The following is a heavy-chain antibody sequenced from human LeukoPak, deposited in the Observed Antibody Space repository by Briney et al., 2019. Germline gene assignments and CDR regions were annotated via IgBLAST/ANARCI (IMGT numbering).Heavy chain of an antibody. J-gene: IGHJ5*02. V-gene: IGHV1-18*01. CDR2: ISAYNGNT. CDR3: AREPYNWNDVGNWFDP. Sequence: ASVKVSCKASGYTFTSYGISWVRQAPGQGLEWMGWISAYNGNTNYAQKLQGRVTMTTDTSTSTAYMELRSLRSDDTAVYYCAREPYNWNDVGNWFDPWGQGTLVTVSS. CDR1: GYTFTSYG. D-gene: IGHD1-20*01.